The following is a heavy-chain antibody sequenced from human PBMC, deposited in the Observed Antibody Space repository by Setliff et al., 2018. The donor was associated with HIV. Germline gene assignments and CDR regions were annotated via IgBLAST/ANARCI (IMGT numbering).Heavy chain of an antibody. CDR1: GDSISSYS. V-gene: IGHV4-4*09. D-gene: IGHD1-7*01. CDR2: IYTSGNT. CDR3: ARRAVQDGTVTSSNWFDP. Sequence: SETLSLTCTVSGDSISSYSWNWIRQPPGEGLEWIGYIYTSGNTNYDPSLQSRVTMSVDTSKNQFSLNLNSVTAADTAVYYCARRAVQDGTVTSSNWFDPWGQGTLVTVSS. J-gene: IGHJ5*02.